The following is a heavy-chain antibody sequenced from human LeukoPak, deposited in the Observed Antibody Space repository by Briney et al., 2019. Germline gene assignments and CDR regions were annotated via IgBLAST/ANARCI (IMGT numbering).Heavy chain of an antibody. CDR1: GGTFSSFA. V-gene: IGHV1-69*13. J-gene: IGHJ3*02. Sequence: ASVKVSCKASGGTFSSFAISWVRQAPGQGLEWMGGIIPIFGTANYAQKFQGRVTITADESTSTAYMELSSLRSEDTAVYYCARESSGVFASSANAFDIWGQGTMVTVSS. D-gene: IGHD6-6*01. CDR2: IIPIFGTA. CDR3: ARESSGVFASSANAFDI.